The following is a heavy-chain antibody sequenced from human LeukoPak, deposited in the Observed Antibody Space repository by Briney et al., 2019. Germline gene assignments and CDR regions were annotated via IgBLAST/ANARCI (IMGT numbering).Heavy chain of an antibody. D-gene: IGHD1-26*01. J-gene: IGHJ6*02. V-gene: IGHV3-30*18. CDR2: ISYDGSNK. CDR3: AKVEWELLVYYYGMDV. CDR1: GFTFSSYG. Sequence: GGSLRLSCAASGFTFSSYGMHWVRQAPGKGLEWVAVISYDGSNKYYADSVKGRFTISRDNSKNTLYLQMNSLRAEDTAVYYCAKVEWELLVYYYGMDVWGQGTTVTVSS.